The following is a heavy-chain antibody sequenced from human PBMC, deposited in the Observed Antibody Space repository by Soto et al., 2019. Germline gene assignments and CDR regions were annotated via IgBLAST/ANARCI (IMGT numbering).Heavy chain of an antibody. CDR1: GFTFSTYS. V-gene: IGHV3-48*01. CDR2: ISSSSTTI. Sequence: PGGSLRLSFTASGFTFSTYSMIWVRQAPGKGLEWISYISSSSTTIYYADSVKGRFTISRDNAKNSLHLQMNSLRAEDTAVYYCARYRYGSEFDYWGQGTLVTVSS. D-gene: IGHD3-10*01. CDR3: ARYRYGSEFDY. J-gene: IGHJ4*02.